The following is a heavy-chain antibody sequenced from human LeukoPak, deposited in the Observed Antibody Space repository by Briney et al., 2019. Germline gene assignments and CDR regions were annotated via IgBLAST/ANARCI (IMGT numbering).Heavy chain of an antibody. CDR2: IYYSGST. Sequence: SETLSLTCTVSGGSISSSSYYWGWIRQPPGKGLEWIGSIYYSGSTYYNPSLKSRVTISVDTSKNQFSLKLSSVAAADTAVYYCARLATVWFGESNAFDIWGQGTMVTVSS. J-gene: IGHJ3*02. CDR1: GGSISSSSYY. D-gene: IGHD3-10*01. CDR3: ARLATVWFGESNAFDI. V-gene: IGHV4-39*01.